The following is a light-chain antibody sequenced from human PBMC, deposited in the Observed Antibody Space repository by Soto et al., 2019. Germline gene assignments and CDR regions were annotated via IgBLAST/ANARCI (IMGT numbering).Light chain of an antibody. CDR1: QSVSSY. V-gene: IGKV3-11*01. CDR3: QQRSNWPTWT. J-gene: IGKJ1*01. CDR2: DAS. Sequence: IVLTQSPSTLSLSPGERATLSCRASQSVSSYLAWYQQKPGQAPRLLIYDASNRATGIPARFSGSGSGTDFTLPISSLAPEDFAVYYCQQRSNWPTWTFGQGTKVEIK.